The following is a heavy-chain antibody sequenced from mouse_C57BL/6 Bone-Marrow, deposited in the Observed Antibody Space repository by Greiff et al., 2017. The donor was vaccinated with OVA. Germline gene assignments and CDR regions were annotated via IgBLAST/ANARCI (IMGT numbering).Heavy chain of an antibody. V-gene: IGHV5-17*01. CDR2: ISSGSSTI. Sequence: EVMLVESGGGLVKPGGSLKLSCAASGFTFSDYGMHWVRQAPEKGLEWVAYISSGSSTIYYADTVKGRFTISRDNAKNTLFLQMTSLRSEDTAMYYCARFMGYSGRSYDWYFDVWGTGTTVTVSS. CDR3: ARFMGYSGRSYDWYFDV. CDR1: GFTFSDYG. D-gene: IGHD1-1*01. J-gene: IGHJ1*03.